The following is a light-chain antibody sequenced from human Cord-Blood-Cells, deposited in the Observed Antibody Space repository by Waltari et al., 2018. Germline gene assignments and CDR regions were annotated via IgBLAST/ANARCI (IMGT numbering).Light chain of an antibody. CDR3: QQYNNWPPLT. J-gene: IGKJ4*01. CDR1: QSVSSN. Sequence: EIVMTQSPATLSVSPGERATLSCRASQSVSSNFAWDQQQPGQAPRLLIYGASTRATGIPARFSGSGSGTEFTLTISSLQSEYFAVYYCQQYNNWPPLTFGGGTKVEIK. V-gene: IGKV3-15*01. CDR2: GAS.